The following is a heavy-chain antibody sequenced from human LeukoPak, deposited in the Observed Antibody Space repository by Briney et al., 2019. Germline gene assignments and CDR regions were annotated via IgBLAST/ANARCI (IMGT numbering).Heavy chain of an antibody. CDR2: IYYSGST. CDR3: ARRGGGWFDP. V-gene: IGHV4-39*01. D-gene: IGHD3-16*01. J-gene: IGHJ5*02. CDR1: GGSISSSSYY. Sequence: PSGTLSLTCTVSGGSISSSSYYWGWIRQPPGKGLEWIGSIYYSGSTYYNTSLKSRVTISVDTSKNQFSLKLSSVTAADTAVYFCARRGGGWFDPWGQGTLVTVSS.